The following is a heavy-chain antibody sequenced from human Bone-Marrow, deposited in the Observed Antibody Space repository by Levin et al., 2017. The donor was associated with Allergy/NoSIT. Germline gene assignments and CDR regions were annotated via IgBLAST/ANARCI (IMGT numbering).Heavy chain of an antibody. CDR2: IYYTGST. CDR3: ASDLNHKAVAENVFEI. J-gene: IGHJ3*02. V-gene: IGHV4-59*01. D-gene: IGHD6-19*01. CDR1: GDSISSYY. Sequence: PSETLSLTCTVSGDSISSYYWSWIRQPPGKGLEWIGYIYYTGSTNYNPSLKSRVTISLDTSKNQFSLKLSSVTAADTDVYSCASDLNHKAVAENVFEIWGQGTMVTVSS.